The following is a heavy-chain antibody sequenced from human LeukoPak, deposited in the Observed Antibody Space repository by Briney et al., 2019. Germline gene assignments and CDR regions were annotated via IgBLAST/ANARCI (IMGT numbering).Heavy chain of an antibody. Sequence: GGSLRLSCTASGFSVSHNYMNWVRQAPGKGLEWVALIYSGGNTHYADSVKGRFTISRDNSKNTLYLQMSSLRVKDTAVYYCTRDTPGIAASVSGGWGQGTLVTVSS. CDR2: IYSGGNT. V-gene: IGHV3-53*01. J-gene: IGHJ4*02. CDR3: TRDTPGIAASVSGG. D-gene: IGHD6-13*01. CDR1: GFSVSHNY.